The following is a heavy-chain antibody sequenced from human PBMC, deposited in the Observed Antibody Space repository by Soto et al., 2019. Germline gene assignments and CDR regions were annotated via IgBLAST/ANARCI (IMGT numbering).Heavy chain of an antibody. V-gene: IGHV3-53*01. CDR1: GFTLSANY. CDR3: ARSYSTSLNWFDP. CDR2: IYSDDST. Sequence: EVQLVESGGGLIQPGGSLRLPCAASGFTLSANYMSWVRQAPGKGLEWVSVIYSDDSTYYADSVKGRFTISRDNSKNTLFLQMNSLRAEDTAVYYCARSYSTSLNWFDPWGQGTLVSVSS. D-gene: IGHD2-2*01. J-gene: IGHJ5*02.